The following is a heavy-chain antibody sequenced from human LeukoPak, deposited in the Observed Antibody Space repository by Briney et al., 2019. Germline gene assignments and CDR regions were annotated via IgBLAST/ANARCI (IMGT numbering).Heavy chain of an antibody. CDR3: AKYHYGSGTSLGY. V-gene: IGHV3-7*01. CDR1: GFTFSSYW. CDR2: IKEDGGEK. J-gene: IGHJ4*02. Sequence: PGGSLRLSCAASGFTFSSYWMSWVRQAPGKGLEWVANIKEDGGEKYSVDSVKGRFTISRDNAKDSLYLQMNSLRAEDTAVYYCAKYHYGSGTSLGYWGQGTLVTVSS. D-gene: IGHD3-10*01.